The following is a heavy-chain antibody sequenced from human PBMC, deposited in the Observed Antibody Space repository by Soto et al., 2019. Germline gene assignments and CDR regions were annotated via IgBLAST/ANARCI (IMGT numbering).Heavy chain of an antibody. CDR2: VSESGGAT. CDR1: GFTFSNYV. J-gene: IGHJ1*01. Sequence: EVQLLESGGDLVQPGGSLRLSCAVSGFTFSNYVMNWVRQAPGKGLEWVSSVSESGGATYYADSVKGRFTISRDNSKNTLYLQMNSLRVEDTGVYYCAKHEGEHWGQGTLVTVSS. D-gene: IGHD3-16*01. CDR3: AKHEGEH. V-gene: IGHV3-23*01.